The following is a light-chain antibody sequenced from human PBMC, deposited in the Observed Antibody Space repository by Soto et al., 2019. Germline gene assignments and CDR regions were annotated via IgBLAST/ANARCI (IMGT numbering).Light chain of an antibody. CDR3: SSLTGSTPLYV. Sequence: QSALTQPASLSGSPGQSITISCTGTSGDVGGYNYVSWYQQHPGKAPKLMIYEVRNRPSGVSNRFSGSKSGNTASLTISGLQAEDEADYYCSSLTGSTPLYVFGTGNKV. CDR1: SGDVGGYNY. V-gene: IGLV2-14*01. CDR2: EVR. J-gene: IGLJ1*01.